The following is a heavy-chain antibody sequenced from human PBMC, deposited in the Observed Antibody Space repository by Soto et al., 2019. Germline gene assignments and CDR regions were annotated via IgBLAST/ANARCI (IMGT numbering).Heavy chain of an antibody. Sequence: SVKVSCKASGGTFSSYAISWVRQAPGQGLEWMGGIIPIFGTANYAQKFQGRVTITADESTSTAYMELSSLRSEDTAVYYCARDYYDSSGYYYYYYGMDVWGQGTTVTVSS. D-gene: IGHD3-22*01. V-gene: IGHV1-69*13. CDR1: GGTFSSYA. CDR3: ARDYYDSSGYYYYYYGMDV. CDR2: IIPIFGTA. J-gene: IGHJ6*02.